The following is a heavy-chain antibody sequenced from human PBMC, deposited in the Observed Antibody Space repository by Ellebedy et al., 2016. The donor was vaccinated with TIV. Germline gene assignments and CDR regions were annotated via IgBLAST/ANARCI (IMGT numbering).Heavy chain of an antibody. Sequence: PGGSLRLSCAASGFTFSTYWMSWVRQAPGKGLEWVANIKYDGSEKCYADSVKGRFSISRDNAKNSLYLQMDSLRAEDTALYYCARWYDDSWTGYYIWGQGTLVTVSS. CDR1: GFTFSTYW. V-gene: IGHV3-7*02. J-gene: IGHJ4*02. CDR2: IKYDGSEK. D-gene: IGHD3-3*01. CDR3: ARWYDDSWTGYYI.